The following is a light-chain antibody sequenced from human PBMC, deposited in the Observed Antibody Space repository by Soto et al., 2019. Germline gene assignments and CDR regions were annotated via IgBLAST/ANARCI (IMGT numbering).Light chain of an antibody. J-gene: IGKJ4*01. V-gene: IGKV3-15*01. Sequence: IVMTQSPATVSVSPGERATLSCRASQSVSDNLAWYQQKPGQAPRLLIYGASTRAIGIPARFSGRGSGTEFTLTISGLQSEDFAVYYCQQYNSWPPLTFGEGTKVEIK. CDR3: QQYNSWPPLT. CDR2: GAS. CDR1: QSVSDN.